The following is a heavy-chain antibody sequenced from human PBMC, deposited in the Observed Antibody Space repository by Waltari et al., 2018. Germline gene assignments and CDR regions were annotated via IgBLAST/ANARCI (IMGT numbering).Heavy chain of an antibody. CDR1: GGSFSGYY. V-gene: IGHV4-34*01. D-gene: IGHD6-13*01. J-gene: IGHJ5*02. CDR2: INHSGST. Sequence: QVQLQPWGAGLLKPSETLSLPCAVSGGSFSGYYWSWIRPPPGKGLEWIGEINHSGSTNYNPSLKSRVTISVDTSKNQFSLKLSSVTAADTAVYYCARGRDSSSWRNWFDPWGQGTLVTVSS. CDR3: ARGRDSSSWRNWFDP.